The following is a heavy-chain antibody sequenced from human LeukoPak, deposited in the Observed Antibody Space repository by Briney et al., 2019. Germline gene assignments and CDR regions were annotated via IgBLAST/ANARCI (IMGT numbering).Heavy chain of an antibody. CDR3: ARESCPGYSISWYIGCWFDP. CDR1: GDSVSSNSAA. Sequence: SQTLSLTCVISGDSVSSNSAAWNWIRQSPSRGLEWLGRTYYRSKWYNDYAVSVKSRITINPDTSMNQFSLQLNSVTPEDTAVYYCARESCPGYSISWYIGCWFDPWGQGTLVTVSS. CDR2: TYYRSKWYN. V-gene: IGHV6-1*01. J-gene: IGHJ5*02. D-gene: IGHD6-13*01.